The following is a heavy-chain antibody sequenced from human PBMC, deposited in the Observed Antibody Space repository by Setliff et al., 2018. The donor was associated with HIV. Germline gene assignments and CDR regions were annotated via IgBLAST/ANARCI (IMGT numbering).Heavy chain of an antibody. J-gene: IGHJ3*02. CDR3: AGRGRTALDAFDI. CDR2: ISYNGIT. CDR1: GGSMRNYY. D-gene: IGHD5-18*01. V-gene: IGHV4-59*08. Sequence: SETLSLTCSVSGGSMRNYYWSWSRQPPRKGLEWVGYISYNGITTYNPSLESRVTISVDTSKNQLSLRLRSVTAADTAVYWCAGRGRTALDAFDIWGQGTMVTVSS.